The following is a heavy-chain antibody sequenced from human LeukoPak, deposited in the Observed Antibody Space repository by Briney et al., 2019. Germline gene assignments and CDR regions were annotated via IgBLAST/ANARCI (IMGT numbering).Heavy chain of an antibody. J-gene: IGHJ3*02. V-gene: IGHV3-21*01. D-gene: IGHD1-14*01. CDR2: ISSSSSYI. Sequence: GGSLRLSCAASGFTLSSYSMNWVRQAPGKGLEWVSSISSSSSYIYYADSVKGRFTISRDNAKNSLYLQMNSLRAEDTAVYYCARDSGTEAFDIWGQGTMATVSS. CDR1: GFTLSSYS. CDR3: ARDSGTEAFDI.